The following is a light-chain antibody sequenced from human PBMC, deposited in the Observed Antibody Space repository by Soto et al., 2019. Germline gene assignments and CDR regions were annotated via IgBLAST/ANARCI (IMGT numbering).Light chain of an antibody. Sequence: DIQMTQSPSSLSASVGDRVTITCRASEGIGRYLNWYQQKEGKAHKLLVYAAYVLESGVQSRFSGSGSGTDFTLTIKSLQPEDFAIYYCKQSYSNLLTFGGGTKVDIK. J-gene: IGKJ4*01. CDR2: AAY. V-gene: IGKV1-39*01. CDR1: EGIGRY. CDR3: KQSYSNLLT.